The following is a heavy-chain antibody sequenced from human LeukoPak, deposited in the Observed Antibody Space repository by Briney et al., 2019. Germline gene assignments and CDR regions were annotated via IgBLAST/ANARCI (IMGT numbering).Heavy chain of an antibody. D-gene: IGHD6-19*01. J-gene: IGHJ4*02. CDR3: ARDGGIAVAGEFDY. Sequence: ASVTVSCQACVYIYTSYGMSGVRQPPGRGLEGVGCISYYNCNTNYAQKLQGRVTMTKDTSKSTAYMELTSLRSDDTAVYCCARDGGIAVAGEFDYWGQGTLVTVSS. CDR1: VYIYTSYG. V-gene: IGHV1-18*01. CDR2: ISYYNCNT.